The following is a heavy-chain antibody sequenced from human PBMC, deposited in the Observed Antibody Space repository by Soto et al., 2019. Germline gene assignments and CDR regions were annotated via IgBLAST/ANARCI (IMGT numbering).Heavy chain of an antibody. CDR3: ARDREYYYDSSGNYYYHYGMDA. V-gene: IGHV1-18*04. J-gene: IGHJ6*02. Sequence: ASVKVSCKASGYTFTNYGISWVRQAPGQGLEWMGWISGYNGNTKYAQKFQGRVTMTTDTPTNTAYMELRSLRSDDTAVYYCARDREYYYDSSGNYYYHYGMDAWGQGTTVTVSS. CDR2: ISGYNGNT. D-gene: IGHD3-22*01. CDR1: GYTFTNYG.